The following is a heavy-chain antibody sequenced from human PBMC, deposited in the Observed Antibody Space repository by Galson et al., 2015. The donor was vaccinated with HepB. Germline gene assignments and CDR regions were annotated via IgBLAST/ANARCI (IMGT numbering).Heavy chain of an antibody. J-gene: IGHJ4*02. CDR3: ARRAGASGGFSFDY. Sequence: SLRLSCAASGFPFSNYAMHLVRQTPGKGLEWMTVILHDAHNRYYADSVEGRFTVSRDNSKNTVYLQMHSLRPEDTAIYYCARRAGASGGFSFDYWGQGSLVTVSS. D-gene: IGHD3-16*01. CDR2: ILHDAHNR. CDR1: GFPFSNYA. V-gene: IGHV3-30*04.